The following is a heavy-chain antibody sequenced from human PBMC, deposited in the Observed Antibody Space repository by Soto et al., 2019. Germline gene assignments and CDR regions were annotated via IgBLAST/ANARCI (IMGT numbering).Heavy chain of an antibody. CDR1: GGSIRSGGYY. CDR3: ASASMVRGVIIRHYYGMDV. D-gene: IGHD3-10*01. V-gene: IGHV4-31*03. Sequence: SETLSLTCTVSGGSIRSGGYYWSWIRQHPGKGLEWIGYIYYSGSTYYNPSLKSRVTISVDTSKNQFSLKLSSVTAADTAVYYCASASMVRGVIIRHYYGMDVWGQGTTVTVSS. J-gene: IGHJ6*02. CDR2: IYYSGST.